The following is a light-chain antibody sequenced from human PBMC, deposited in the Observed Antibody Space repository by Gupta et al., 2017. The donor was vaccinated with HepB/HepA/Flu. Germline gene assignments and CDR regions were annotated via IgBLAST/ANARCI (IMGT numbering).Light chain of an antibody. V-gene: IGLV3-25*03. J-gene: IGLJ3*02. CDR2: KDT. Sequence: SFELTQPPSVSVSPGQTARITCSGDALPNQYTYWYQQKPGQAPVLVIYKDTDRPSGIPRRFSGSTSGTTVTLTISGVQAEDEADDYCQSADNSGTYWVFGGGTKLTVL. CDR1: ALPNQY. CDR3: QSADNSGTYWV.